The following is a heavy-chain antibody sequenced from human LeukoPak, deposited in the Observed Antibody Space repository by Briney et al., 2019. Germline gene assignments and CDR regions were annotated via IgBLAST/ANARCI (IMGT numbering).Heavy chain of an antibody. V-gene: IGHV3-66*01. J-gene: IGHJ4*02. CDR1: GFTFSSYG. D-gene: IGHD2-15*01. CDR2: IRSGGDT. Sequence: GGSLRLSCAASGFTFSSYGMHWVRQAPGNGLEWVATIRSGGDTYYADSVKGKFTISRDKSKNTLYLQISSLRAEDTAVFYCARDRPGAAYSDYWGQGTLVIVSS. CDR3: ARDRPGAAYSDY.